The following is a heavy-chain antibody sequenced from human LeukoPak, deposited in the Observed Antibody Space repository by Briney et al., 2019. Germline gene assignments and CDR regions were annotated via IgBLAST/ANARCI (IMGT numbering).Heavy chain of an antibody. D-gene: IGHD1-1*01. CDR3: ARHMGLGYTYFYPYFDY. CDR2: IYYSGST. CDR1: GGSISSYY. J-gene: IGHJ4*01. V-gene: IGHV4-59*08. Sequence: KPGDPLSLTCTVSGGSISSYYWSWIRQPPGKGLEWIGYIYYSGSTNYNPSLKSRVTISVDTSKNQFSLKLSSVTAADTAVYYCARHMGLGYTYFYPYFDYWGQGTLVTVSS.